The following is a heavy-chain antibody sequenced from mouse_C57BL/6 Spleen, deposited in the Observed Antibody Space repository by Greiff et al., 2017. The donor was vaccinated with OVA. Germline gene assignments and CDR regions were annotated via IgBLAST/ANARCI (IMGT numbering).Heavy chain of an antibody. CDR3: AKDYGGNFDV. Sequence: VMLVESGGGLVKPGGSLKLSCAASGFTFSDYGMHWVRQAPEKGLEWVAYISSGSSTIYYADTVKGRFTISRDNAKNTLFLQMTSLRSEDTAMDYCAKDYGGNFDVWGTGTTVTVSS. J-gene: IGHJ1*03. V-gene: IGHV5-17*01. CDR2: ISSGSSTI. CDR1: GFTFSDYG. D-gene: IGHD1-1*01.